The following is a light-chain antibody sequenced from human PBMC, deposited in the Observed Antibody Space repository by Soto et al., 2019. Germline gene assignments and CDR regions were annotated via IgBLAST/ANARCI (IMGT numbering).Light chain of an antibody. CDR3: QQYNSYWT. CDR2: DAS. Sequence: DIQMTQSPSTLSASVGDRVTITCRASQSISSWLAWYQKKPGKAPKVLIYDASTLKSGVPSRFSGSGSGTDFTLTISSLQPDDFAIYYCQQYNSYWTFGQGTKVDIK. CDR1: QSISSW. J-gene: IGKJ1*01. V-gene: IGKV1-5*01.